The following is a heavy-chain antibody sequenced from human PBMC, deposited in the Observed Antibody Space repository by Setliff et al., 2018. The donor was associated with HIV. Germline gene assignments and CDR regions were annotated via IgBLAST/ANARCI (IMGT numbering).Heavy chain of an antibody. V-gene: IGHV4-39*01. CDR3: ARRVRDGVLIVFATGFDP. D-gene: IGHD2-8*01. Sequence: PSETLSLTCSVSGGSISSSTYYWGWIRQPPGKGLEWIGDIFYTGNTYYNPSLKSRVAISVDTSENQSSLKLNSVTAADTAVYYCARRVRDGVLIVFATGFDPWGQGTLVTVSS. CDR1: GGSISSSTYY. J-gene: IGHJ5*02. CDR2: IFYTGNT.